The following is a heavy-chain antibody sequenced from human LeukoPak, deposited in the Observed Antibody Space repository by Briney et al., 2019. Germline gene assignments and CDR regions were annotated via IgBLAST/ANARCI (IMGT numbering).Heavy chain of an antibody. V-gene: IGHV3-30*02. Sequence: GGSLRLSCAASGFTFSSYGMHWVRQAPGKGLEWVAFIRYDGSNKYYADSVKGRFTISRDNSKNTLYLQMNSLRAEDTAVYYCAKDLGYRSPYYFDYRGQGTLVTVSS. D-gene: IGHD5-24*01. CDR3: AKDLGYRSPYYFDY. CDR2: IRYDGSNK. CDR1: GFTFSSYG. J-gene: IGHJ4*02.